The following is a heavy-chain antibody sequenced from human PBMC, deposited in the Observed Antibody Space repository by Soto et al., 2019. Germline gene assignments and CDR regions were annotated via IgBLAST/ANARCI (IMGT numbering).Heavy chain of an antibody. CDR1: GYMFTGYY. D-gene: IGHD3-22*01. V-gene: IGHV1-2*02. CDR3: ATDRVAFDM. Sequence: GASVKVSCKASGYMFTGYYIHWVRQAPGQGLEWMGWINPKSGGTKYAEKFQGGVSMTGDTSITTAYMELSSLRSDDTAVYYCATDRVAFDMWGQGTKVTVSS. J-gene: IGHJ3*02. CDR2: INPKSGGT.